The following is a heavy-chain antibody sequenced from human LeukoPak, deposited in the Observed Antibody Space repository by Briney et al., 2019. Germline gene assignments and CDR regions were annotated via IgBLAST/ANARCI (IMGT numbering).Heavy chain of an antibody. CDR2: IWSDGNNR. J-gene: IGHJ6*03. CDR3: AKDPGASVSGFYMDV. V-gene: IGHV3-30*02. Sequence: GGSLRLSCAASGFTFRNYGMHWVRQATGKGLEWVSFIWSDGNNRFYADSVKGRFTISRDNSKNMLYLQMDTLRAEDTALYYCAKDPGASVSGFYMDVWGKGTTVIVSS. CDR1: GFTFRNYG. D-gene: IGHD2-8*02.